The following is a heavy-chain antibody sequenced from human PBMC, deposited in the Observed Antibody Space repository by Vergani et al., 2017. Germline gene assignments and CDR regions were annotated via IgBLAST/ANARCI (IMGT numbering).Heavy chain of an antibody. CDR2: IDPGASYT. J-gene: IGHJ4*02. D-gene: IGHD3-9*01. CDR3: AGDQWRYFDWLLFDWIGFDY. Sequence: EVQLVQSGAEVKKPGESLRISCKGSGYSFTSYWISWVRQMPGKGLEWMGRIDPGASYTNYSPSFQGHVTISPDKSISTAYLQWSSLKASDTAMEYCAGDQWRYFDWLLFDWIGFDYWGQGTLVTVSS. CDR1: GYSFTSYW. V-gene: IGHV5-10-1*01.